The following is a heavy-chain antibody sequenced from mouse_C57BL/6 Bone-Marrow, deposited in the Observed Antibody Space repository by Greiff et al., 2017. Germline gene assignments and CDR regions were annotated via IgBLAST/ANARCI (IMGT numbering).Heavy chain of an antibody. D-gene: IGHD1-1*01. Sequence: VESGGGLVKPGGSLKLSCAASGFTFSSYAMSWVRQTPEKRLEWVATISDGGSYTYYPDNVKGRFTISRDNAQNTLYLQMSHLKSEDTAMYYCATNYYGSSYGYWGQGTTLTVSS. CDR2: ISDGGSYT. CDR1: GFTFSSYA. V-gene: IGHV5-4*01. J-gene: IGHJ2*01. CDR3: ATNYYGSSYGY.